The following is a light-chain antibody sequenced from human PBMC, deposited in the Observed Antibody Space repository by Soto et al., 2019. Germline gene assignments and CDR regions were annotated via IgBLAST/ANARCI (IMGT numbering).Light chain of an antibody. CDR1: RLGNKY. V-gene: IGLV3-1*01. J-gene: IGLJ1*01. Sequence: SYELTQPPSVSVSPGQTASITCSGDRLGNKYVCWYQQKPGQSPVLVIYQDNKRPSGIPERLSGSNSGNTATLTISGTQAMDEADYYCQAWDTSAYSVFGIGTKVTVL. CDR3: QAWDTSAYSV. CDR2: QDN.